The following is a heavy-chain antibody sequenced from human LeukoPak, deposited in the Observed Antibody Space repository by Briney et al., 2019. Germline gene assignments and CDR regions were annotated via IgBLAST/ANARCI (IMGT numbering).Heavy chain of an antibody. CDR3: ARLHPVRYYYYMDV. CDR1: GFTFSSYA. D-gene: IGHD3-10*01. Sequence: GGSLRLSCAASGFTFSSYAMHWVRQAPGKGLEYVSAISSNGGSTYYANSVKGRFTISRDNSKNTQYLQMGSLRAEDMAVYYCARLHPVRYYYYMDVWGKGTTVTISS. J-gene: IGHJ6*03. V-gene: IGHV3-64*01. CDR2: ISSNGGST.